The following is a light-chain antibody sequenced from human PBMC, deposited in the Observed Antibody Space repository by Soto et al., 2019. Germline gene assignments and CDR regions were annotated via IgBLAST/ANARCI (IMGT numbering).Light chain of an antibody. Sequence: TQSPGTLSLSPGERATLSCRASQSLNARYLAWYQVKPGQAPRLLFYGASSRATGIPARFSGSGSGTEFTLTISSLQSEDFAVYYCQQYNNWPPITFGQVTRLAIK. V-gene: IGKV3D-15*01. J-gene: IGKJ5*01. CDR3: QQYNNWPPIT. CDR2: GAS. CDR1: QSLNARY.